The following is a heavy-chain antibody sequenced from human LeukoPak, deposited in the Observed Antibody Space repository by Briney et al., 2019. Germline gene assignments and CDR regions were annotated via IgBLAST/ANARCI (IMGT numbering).Heavy chain of an antibody. V-gene: IGHV3-49*04. J-gene: IGHJ4*02. CDR3: TRESPYYYGSGSYYKPPSLDY. CDR1: GFTFGDYA. CDR2: IRSKAYGGTT. D-gene: IGHD3-10*01. Sequence: GGSLRLSCTASGFTFGDYAMSWVRQAPGKGLEWVGFIRSKAYGGTTEYAASVKGRFTISRDDSKSIAYLQMNSLKTEDTAVYYCTRESPYYYGSGSYYKPPSLDYWGQGTLVTVSS.